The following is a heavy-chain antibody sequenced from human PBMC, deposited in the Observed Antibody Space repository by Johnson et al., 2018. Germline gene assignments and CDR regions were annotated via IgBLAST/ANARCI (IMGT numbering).Heavy chain of an antibody. V-gene: IGHV3-30*18. CDR3: AKGRGSSSWYYYYGMDV. D-gene: IGHD6-13*01. J-gene: IGHJ6*02. CDR2: ISYDGSDK. CDR1: GFTFSSYG. Sequence: QVQLVQSGGGVVQPGRSXRLSCAASGFTFSSYGIHWVRQAPGKGLEWVAVISYDGSDKYYADSVKGRFSISRDTSKNTLYLQMNSLRPEDTAVYYCAKGRGSSSWYYYYGMDVWGQGTTVTVSS.